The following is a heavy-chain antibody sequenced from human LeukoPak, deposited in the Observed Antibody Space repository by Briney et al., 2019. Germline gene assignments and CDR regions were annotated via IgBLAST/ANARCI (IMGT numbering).Heavy chain of an antibody. CDR3: ARRSRRHDYSADYFDY. CDR2: IYYSGST. CDR1: GGSISSYY. Sequence: PSETLSFTCTVSGGSISSYYWSWIRQPPGKGLEWIGYIYYSGSTNYNPSLKSRVTISVDTSKNQFSLKLSSVTAADTAVYYCARRSRRHDYSADYFDYWGQGTLVTVSS. V-gene: IGHV4-59*08. J-gene: IGHJ4*02. D-gene: IGHD4-11*01.